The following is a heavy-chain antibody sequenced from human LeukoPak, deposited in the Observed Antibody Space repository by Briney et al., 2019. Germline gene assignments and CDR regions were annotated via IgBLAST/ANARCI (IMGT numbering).Heavy chain of an antibody. CDR1: GGSISSYY. CDR3: ARVGLRYYYYYMDV. CDR2: IYYSGST. V-gene: IGHV4-59*01. J-gene: IGHJ6*03. Sequence: PSETLSLTCTVSGGSISSYYWSWIRQPPGKGLEWIGYIYYSGSTNYYPSLKSRVTISVDTSKNQFSLKLSSVTAADTAVYYCARVGLRYYYYYMDVWGKGTTVTVSS. D-gene: IGHD2-21*01.